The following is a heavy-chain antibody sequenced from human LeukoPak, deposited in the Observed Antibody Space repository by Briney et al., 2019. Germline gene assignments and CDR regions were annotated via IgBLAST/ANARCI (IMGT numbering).Heavy chain of an antibody. CDR2: VSGSGDRT. CDR1: GFTFSNYA. CDR3: ANSRGYGSGNL. V-gene: IGHV3-23*01. D-gene: IGHD3-10*01. Sequence: GGSLRLSCAASGFTFSNYAMSWVRQAPGKGLEWISAVSGSGDRTYYAGSVKGRFAISRDNSKNIVYLRMNSLRAEDTAVYFCANSRGYGSGNLWGQGTLVTVSS. J-gene: IGHJ4*02.